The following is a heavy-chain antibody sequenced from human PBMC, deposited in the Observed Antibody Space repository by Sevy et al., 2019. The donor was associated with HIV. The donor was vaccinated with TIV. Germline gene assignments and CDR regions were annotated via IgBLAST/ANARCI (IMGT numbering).Heavy chain of an antibody. CDR1: GFTFGDYA. D-gene: IGHD3-10*01. Sequence: GGSLRLSCTGSGFTFGDYAMSWFRQAPGKGLEWVGFIRGKEYGGTTEYAASVKGRFTISRDDSKSTASLQMNSLKTEDTGVYYCSRGGSGSYTVGFYWGQRTLVTVSS. CDR2: IRGKEYGGTT. CDR3: SRGGSGSYTVGFY. V-gene: IGHV3-49*03. J-gene: IGHJ4*02.